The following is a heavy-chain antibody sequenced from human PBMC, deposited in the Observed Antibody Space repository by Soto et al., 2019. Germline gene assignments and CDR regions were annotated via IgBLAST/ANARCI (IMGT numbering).Heavy chain of an antibody. CDR3: AKDSRSPPYYYDSSGPSDY. D-gene: IGHD3-22*01. CDR2: ISSDGNKI. J-gene: IGHJ4*02. CDR1: GFTFSSFV. Sequence: GGSLRLSCAASGFTFSSFVLHWVRQAPGKGLEWVSLISSDGNKIYYADSVKGRFTISRDNSKNTLYLQMNTLRAEDTAIYYCAKDSRSPPYYYDSSGPSDYWGQGTLVTVSS. V-gene: IGHV3-30-3*01.